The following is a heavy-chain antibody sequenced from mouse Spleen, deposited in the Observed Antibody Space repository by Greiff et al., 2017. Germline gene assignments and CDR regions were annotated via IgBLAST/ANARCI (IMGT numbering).Heavy chain of an antibody. V-gene: IGHV3-6*01. Sequence: EVQLQESGPGLVKPSQSLSLTCSVTGYSITSGYYWNWIRQFPGNKLEWMGYISYDGSNNYNPSLKNRISITRDTSKNQFFLKLNSVTTEDTATYYCARGANWPYYFDYWGQGTTLTVSS. CDR3: ARGANWPYYFDY. J-gene: IGHJ2*01. CDR2: ISYDGSN. CDR1: GYSITSGYY. D-gene: IGHD4-1*01.